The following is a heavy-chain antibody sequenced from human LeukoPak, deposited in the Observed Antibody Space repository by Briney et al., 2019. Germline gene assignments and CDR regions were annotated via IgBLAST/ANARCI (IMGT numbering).Heavy chain of an antibody. J-gene: IGHJ4*02. V-gene: IGHV4-38-2*02. Sequence: SETLSLTCTVSGYSIRSGYNGDWIRQPPGEGLEWIGSIYHSGSTYYNPSLKSRVTISVDTSKNQFSLKLSSVTAADTAVYYCARGQYLVYWGQGTLVTVSS. CDR1: GYSIRSGYN. CDR2: IYHSGST. D-gene: IGHD2-2*01. CDR3: ARGQYLVY.